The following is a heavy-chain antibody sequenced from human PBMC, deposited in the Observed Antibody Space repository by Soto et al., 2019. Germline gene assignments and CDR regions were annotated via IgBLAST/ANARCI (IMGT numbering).Heavy chain of an antibody. CDR2: ISYDGSNK. J-gene: IGHJ4*02. Sequence: GGSLRLSCAASGFTFSSYAMHWVRQAPGKGLEWVAVISYDGSNKYYADSVKGRFTISRDNSKDTLYLQMNSLRAEDTAVYYCARDTDDIVATSTGFDYWGQGTLVTVSS. V-gene: IGHV3-30-3*01. CDR1: GFTFSSYA. CDR3: ARDTDDIVATSTGFDY. D-gene: IGHD5-12*01.